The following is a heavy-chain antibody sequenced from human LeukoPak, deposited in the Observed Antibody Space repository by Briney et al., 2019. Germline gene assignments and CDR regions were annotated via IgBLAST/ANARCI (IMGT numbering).Heavy chain of an antibody. CDR1: GGSISSYY. Sequence: SETLSLTCTVSGGSISSYYWSWIRQPPGKGLEWIGYIYHSGSTNYNPSLKSRVTISVDTSKNQFSLKLSSVTAADTAVYYCARGLDSSGWFPYYYYYMDVWGKGTTVTVSS. J-gene: IGHJ6*03. D-gene: IGHD6-19*01. CDR2: IYHSGST. V-gene: IGHV4-59*01. CDR3: ARGLDSSGWFPYYYYYMDV.